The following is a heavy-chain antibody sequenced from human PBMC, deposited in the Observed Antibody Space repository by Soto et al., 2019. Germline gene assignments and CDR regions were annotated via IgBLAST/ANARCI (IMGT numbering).Heavy chain of an antibody. Sequence: GGSLRLSCTASGFTFSSYAMYWVRQAPGKGLEWVAVISYDGGNKYYADSVKGRFTISRDNSQKTLYLQMNSLRVEDTAVYYWATNRGGYDLEDRCFDPWGQGTLVTASS. CDR3: ATNRGGYDLEDRCFDP. CDR2: ISYDGGNK. V-gene: IGHV3-30-3*01. D-gene: IGHD5-12*01. CDR1: GFTFSSYA. J-gene: IGHJ5*02.